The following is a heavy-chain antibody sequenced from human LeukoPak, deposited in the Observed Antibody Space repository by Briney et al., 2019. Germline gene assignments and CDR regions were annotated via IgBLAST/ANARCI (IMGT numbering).Heavy chain of an antibody. CDR2: INPNSGGT. CDR3: AREGTNFGVVTNFDY. Sequence: GASVKVSCKASGYTFTDYYMLWMRQAPGQRLEWMGWINPNSGGTNYAQKFQGRVTMTRDTSISTAYMELSRLRSDDTAVYYCAREGTNFGVVTNFDYWGQGTLVTVSS. CDR1: GYTFTDYY. V-gene: IGHV1-2*02. J-gene: IGHJ4*02. D-gene: IGHD3-3*01.